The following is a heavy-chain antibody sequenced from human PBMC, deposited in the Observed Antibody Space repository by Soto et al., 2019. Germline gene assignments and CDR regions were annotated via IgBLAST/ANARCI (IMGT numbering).Heavy chain of an antibody. J-gene: IGHJ6*03. V-gene: IGHV4-34*01. CDR2: INDSGNI. D-gene: IGHD3-10*01. CDR1: GGSFSGYQ. CDR3: ARGLILWFGELSRRGGYYYYVDV. Sequence: QVQLQQWGAGLLKPSETLSLTCAVYGGSFSGYQWSWIRQTPGKGLEWIGEINDSGNINYNPSLKSRVTIFLDTPKKQISLKVSSVTAADTAVYYCARGLILWFGELSRRGGYYYYVDVWGKGTTVIVSS.